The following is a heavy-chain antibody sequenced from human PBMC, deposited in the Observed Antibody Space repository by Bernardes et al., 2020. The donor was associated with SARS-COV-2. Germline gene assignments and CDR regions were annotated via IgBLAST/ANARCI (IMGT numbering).Heavy chain of an antibody. CDR3: AKALYYDILTGNFDS. CDR1: AFTFDEYA. Sequence: GGSLRLSCAASAFTFDEYAMHWVRQVPGKGLEWVSGITWNSNTIGYADSVKGRFTISRDNAKNSLYLQMNSLRDEDTALYYCAKALYYDILTGNFDSWGQGTLVIVSS. D-gene: IGHD3-9*01. CDR2: ITWNSNTI. V-gene: IGHV3-9*01. J-gene: IGHJ4*02.